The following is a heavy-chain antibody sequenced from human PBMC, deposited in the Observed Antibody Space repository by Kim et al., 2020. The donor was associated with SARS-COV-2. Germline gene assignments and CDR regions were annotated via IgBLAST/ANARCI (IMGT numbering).Heavy chain of an antibody. D-gene: IGHD3-16*01. J-gene: IGHJ4*01. Sequence: SGPTLLNPTQTVTLTCALSGFSFSSGGVAVGWIRQPPGKAPQWLATVYWDDDRRYNPSLTNRIIVTKDTSKNEVFLKMINMYPVDTATYFCARYSYSRGRYASLWDYWGHGILVTVSS. CDR2: VYWDDDR. CDR3: ARYSYSRGRYASLWDY. CDR1: GFSFSSGGVA. V-gene: IGHV2-5*02.